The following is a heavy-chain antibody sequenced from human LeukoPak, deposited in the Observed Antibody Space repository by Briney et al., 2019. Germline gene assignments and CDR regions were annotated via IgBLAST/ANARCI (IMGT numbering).Heavy chain of an antibody. D-gene: IGHD2-15*01. J-gene: IGHJ4*02. CDR3: ARRHCSGGSCYPLYY. Sequence: ASVKVSCKASGYTFTSYGISWVRQAPGQGLEWMGWISAYNGNTNYAQKLQGRVTMTTDTSTSTAYMELRSLRSDDTAVYYSARRHCSGGSCYPLYYWGQGTLVTVSS. CDR2: ISAYNGNT. V-gene: IGHV1-18*01. CDR1: GYTFTSYG.